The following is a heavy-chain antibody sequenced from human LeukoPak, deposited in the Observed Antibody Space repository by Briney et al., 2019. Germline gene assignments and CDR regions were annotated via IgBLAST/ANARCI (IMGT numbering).Heavy chain of an antibody. D-gene: IGHD6-19*01. CDR1: GFTFSSYA. V-gene: IGHV3-30*18. CDR2: ISYDGSNK. Sequence: PGGSLRLSCAASGFTFSSYAMSWVRQAPGKGLEWVAVISYDGSNKYYADSVKGRFTISRDNSKNTLYLQMNSLRAEDTAVYYCAKGFPVAGKGGYYFDYWGQGTLVTVSS. J-gene: IGHJ4*02. CDR3: AKGFPVAGKGGYYFDY.